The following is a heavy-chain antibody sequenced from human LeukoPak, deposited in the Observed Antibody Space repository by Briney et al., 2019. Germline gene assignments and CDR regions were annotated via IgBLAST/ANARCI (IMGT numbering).Heavy chain of an antibody. D-gene: IGHD4-17*01. CDR3: ARVDETTVTTIFDY. CDR1: GGSFSGYY. Sequence: SETLSLTCAVYGGSFSGYYWSWIRQPPGKGLEWIGEINHSGSTNYNPSLKSRVTMSVDTSKNQFSLKLSSVTAADTAVYYCARVDETTVTTIFDYWGQGTLVTVSS. J-gene: IGHJ4*02. CDR2: INHSGST. V-gene: IGHV4-34*01.